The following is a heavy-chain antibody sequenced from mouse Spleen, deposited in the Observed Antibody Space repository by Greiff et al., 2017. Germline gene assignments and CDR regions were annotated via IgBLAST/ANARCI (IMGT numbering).Heavy chain of an antibody. J-gene: IGHJ2*01. CDR2: IYPGSGST. D-gene: IGHD1-1*01. CDR1: GYTFTSYW. V-gene: IGHV1-55*01. CDR3: ATIDYYGSSPFDY. Sequence: QVQLQQPGAELVKPGTSVKLSCKASGYTFTSYWINWVKLRPGQGLEWIGDIYPGSGSTNYNEKFKSKATLTVDTSSSTAYMQLSSLASEDSALYYCATIDYYGSSPFDYWGQGTTLTVSS.